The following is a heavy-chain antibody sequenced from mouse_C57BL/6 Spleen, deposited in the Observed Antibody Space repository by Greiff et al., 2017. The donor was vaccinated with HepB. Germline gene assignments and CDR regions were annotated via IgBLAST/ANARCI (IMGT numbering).Heavy chain of an antibody. J-gene: IGHJ4*01. Sequence: QVQLKQPGAELVRPGSSVKLSCKASGYTFTSYWMHWVKQRPIQGLEWIGNIDPSDSETHYNQKFKDKATLTVDKSSSTAYMQLSSLTSEDSAVYYCARDGSSGAMDYWGQGTSVTVSS. CDR2: IDPSDSET. V-gene: IGHV1-52*01. CDR1: GYTFTSYW. CDR3: ARDGSSGAMDY. D-gene: IGHD1-1*01.